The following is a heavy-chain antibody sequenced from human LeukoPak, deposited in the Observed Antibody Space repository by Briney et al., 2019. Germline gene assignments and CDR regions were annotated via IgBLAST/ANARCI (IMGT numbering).Heavy chain of an antibody. CDR3: ARELDDSSGYYNWFDP. D-gene: IGHD3-22*01. Sequence: GASVKVSCKTSGYTFSSYGISWVRQAPGQGLEWMGWINPNSGGTNYAQKFQGRVTMTRDTSISTAYMELSRLRSDDTAVYYCARELDDSSGYYNWFDPWGQGTLVTVSS. J-gene: IGHJ5*02. CDR1: GYTFSSYG. CDR2: INPNSGGT. V-gene: IGHV1-2*02.